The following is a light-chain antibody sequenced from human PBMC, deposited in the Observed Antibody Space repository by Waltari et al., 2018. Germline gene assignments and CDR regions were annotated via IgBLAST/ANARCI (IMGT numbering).Light chain of an antibody. V-gene: IGKV1-39*01. CDR2: AAS. Sequence: IQLAQSPSSLSASVGDTVTITSRASQSITTALNWYQQRPGQAPRLLIYAASSLPGGVPSRFSGSRSGTVFTLTINSLQPDDFATYYCQDSDSTLSFVFGPGTRVDV. J-gene: IGKJ3*01. CDR3: QDSDSTLSFV. CDR1: QSITTA.